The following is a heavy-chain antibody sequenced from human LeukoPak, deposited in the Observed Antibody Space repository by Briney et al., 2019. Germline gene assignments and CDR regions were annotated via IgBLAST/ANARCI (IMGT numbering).Heavy chain of an antibody. V-gene: IGHV3-48*03. D-gene: IGHD2-15*01. CDR2: ISSSGSTI. Sequence: GGSLRLSCAASGFAFSSYEMNWVRQAPGKGLEWVSYISSSGSTIYYADSVKGRSTISRDNAKNSLYLQMNSLRAEDTAVYYCARLFCSGGSCYYYYYYYMDVWGKGTTVTVSS. J-gene: IGHJ6*03. CDR3: ARLFCSGGSCYYYYYYYMDV. CDR1: GFAFSSYE.